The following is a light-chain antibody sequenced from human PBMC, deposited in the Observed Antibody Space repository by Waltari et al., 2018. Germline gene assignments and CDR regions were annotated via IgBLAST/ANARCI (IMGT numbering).Light chain of an antibody. V-gene: IGKV3-20*01. CDR3: QHYLRLPVA. CDR1: QSVGRT. J-gene: IGKJ1*01. CDR2: GAS. Sequence: EIVLTQSPGTLSLSPGERAIVSCRASQSVGRTLAWYQQKPGKAPRLLIYGASNRATGIPDRFIGSGSGTEFSLTISGLEPEDSAVYYCQHYLRLPVAFGQGTKVEIK.